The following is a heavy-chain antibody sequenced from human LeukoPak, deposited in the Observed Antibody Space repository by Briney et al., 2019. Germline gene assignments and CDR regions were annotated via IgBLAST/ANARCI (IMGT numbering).Heavy chain of an antibody. CDR3: ARNLAYNAFDI. CDR2: IKEDGSQK. D-gene: IGHD1-1*01. CDR1: RFTFSTSW. J-gene: IGHJ3*02. V-gene: IGHV3-7*01. Sequence: PGGSPRLSCAASRFTFSTSWMTWVRQPPGKGLEWVATIKEDGSQKDYEDSVKGRFTMSRDNVKNSLYLQMDSLRAEDTAVYFCARNLAYNAFDIWGQGTMVTVSS.